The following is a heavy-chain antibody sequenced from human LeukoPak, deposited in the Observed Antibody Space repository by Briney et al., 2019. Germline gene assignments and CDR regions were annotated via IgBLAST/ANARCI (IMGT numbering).Heavy chain of an antibody. CDR1: GFTVSTTY. J-gene: IGHJ4*02. CDR3: ASQLPAHY. D-gene: IGHD2-2*01. CDR2: IYSGGSA. V-gene: IGHV3-53*01. Sequence: GGSLRLSCAASGFTVSTTYMNWVRQAPGKGLEWVSVIYSGGSAYYADSVKGRFTISRDNSKNTLYLQMNSLRAEDTAAYYRASQLPAHYWGQGTLVTVSS.